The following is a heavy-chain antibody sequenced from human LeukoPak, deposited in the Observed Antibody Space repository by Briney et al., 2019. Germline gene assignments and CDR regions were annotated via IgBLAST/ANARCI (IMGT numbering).Heavy chain of an antibody. D-gene: IGHD3-9*01. CDR2: IYYSGST. CDR1: GGSISNYY. Sequence: NPSETLSLTCSVSGGSISNYYWSWIRQPPGKGLEWIGYIYYSGSTNYNPALKNRVTISIDTSKNQFSLNLGSVTAADTAVYYCARLGLRYFDRELDGLDVWGQGTTVIVSS. V-gene: IGHV4-59*08. J-gene: IGHJ6*02. CDR3: ARLGLRYFDRELDGLDV.